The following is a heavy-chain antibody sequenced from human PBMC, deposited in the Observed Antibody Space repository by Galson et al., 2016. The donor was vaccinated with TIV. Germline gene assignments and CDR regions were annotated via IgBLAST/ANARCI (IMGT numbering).Heavy chain of an antibody. CDR2: IYSGGNT. V-gene: IGHV3-53*01. CDR3: ARMGYCSGRTCYDWFDP. CDR1: GFSVSSNY. D-gene: IGHD2-15*01. J-gene: IGHJ5*02. Sequence: SLRLSCAASGFSVSSNYMTWVRQAPGKGLECVSVIYSGGNTYYADSVKGRFTISRDNAKNSLYLQMNSLRDEDTAVYYCARMGYCSGRTCYDWFDPWGQGTLVTVSS.